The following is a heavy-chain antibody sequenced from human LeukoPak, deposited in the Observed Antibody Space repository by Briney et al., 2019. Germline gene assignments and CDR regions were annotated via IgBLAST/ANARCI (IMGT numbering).Heavy chain of an antibody. D-gene: IGHD6-13*01. J-gene: IGHJ1*01. CDR3: AKDYSSSWYQYFQH. V-gene: IGHV3-11*01. CDR1: GFTFSDYY. CDR2: ISSSGSTI. Sequence: GGSLRLSCAASGFTFSDYYMSWIRQAPGKGLEWVSYISSSGSTIYYADSVKGRFTISRDNAKNSLYLQMNSLRAEDTAVYYCAKDYSSSWYQYFQHWGQGTLVTVSS.